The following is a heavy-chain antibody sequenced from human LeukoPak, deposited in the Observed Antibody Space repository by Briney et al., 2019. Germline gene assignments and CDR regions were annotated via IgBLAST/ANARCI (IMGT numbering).Heavy chain of an antibody. CDR3: ARRGILQSQIRAFHI. D-gene: IGHD1-14*01. J-gene: IGHJ3*02. CDR2: IYYSGST. V-gene: IGHV4-30-4*01. Sequence: SQTLSLTCTVSGGSISSGDYYWSWIRQPPGKGLEWIGYIYYSGSTYYNPSLKSRVTISVDTSKNQFSLKLSSVTAADTAVYYCARRGILQSQIRAFHIWGQGTMVTVSS. CDR1: GGSISSGDYY.